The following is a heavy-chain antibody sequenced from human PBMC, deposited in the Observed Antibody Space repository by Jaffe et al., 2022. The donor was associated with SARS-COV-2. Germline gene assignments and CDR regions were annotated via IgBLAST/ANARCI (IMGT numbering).Heavy chain of an antibody. CDR1: GYTFTSYY. J-gene: IGHJ6*02. CDR2: INPSGGST. V-gene: IGHV1-46*01. D-gene: IGHD6-13*01. Sequence: QVQLVQSGAEVKKPGASVKVSCKASGYTFTSYYMHWVRQAPGQGLEWMGIINPSGGSTSYAQKFQGRVTMTRDTSTSTVYMELSSLRSEDTAVYYCARVGWEGYSSSWSVGGGDGMDVWGQGTTVTVSS. CDR3: ARVGWEGYSSSWSVGGGDGMDV.